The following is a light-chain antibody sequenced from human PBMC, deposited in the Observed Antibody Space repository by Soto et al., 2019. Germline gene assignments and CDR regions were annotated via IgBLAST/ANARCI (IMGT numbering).Light chain of an antibody. CDR1: QSVYNTY. J-gene: IGKJ3*01. CDR3: DQYCSSLT. CDR2: DAS. Sequence: EIVLTESPGTPSLSPGERATLSRRARQSVYNTYLAWYQQKPGQAPRLLIYDASSSATEIPDMFSGSESGTDVTITIIILEPENYAVYYGDQYCSSLTFGPGIKVDVK. V-gene: IGKV3-20*01.